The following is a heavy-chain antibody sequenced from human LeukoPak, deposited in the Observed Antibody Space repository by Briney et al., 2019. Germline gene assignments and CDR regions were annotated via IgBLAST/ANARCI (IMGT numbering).Heavy chain of an antibody. CDR3: ARVPTTYYYDSSGYYNHY. D-gene: IGHD3-22*01. CDR2: IIPTFGTA. CDR1: GGTFSSYA. V-gene: IGHV1-69*05. J-gene: IGHJ4*02. Sequence: ASVKVSCKASGGTFSSYAISWVRQAPGRGLEWMGGIIPTFGTANYAQKFQGRVTITTDESTSTAYMELSSLRSEDTAVYYCARVPTTYYYDSSGYYNHYWGQGTLVTVSS.